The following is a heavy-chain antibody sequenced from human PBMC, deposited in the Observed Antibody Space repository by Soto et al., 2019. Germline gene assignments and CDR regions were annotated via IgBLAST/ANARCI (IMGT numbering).Heavy chain of an antibody. CDR1: GFTVSSNY. CDR2: IYSGGST. CDR3: ARDRVESGYPEYFQH. D-gene: IGHD3-22*01. V-gene: IGHV3-53*01. J-gene: IGHJ1*01. Sequence: EVQLVASGGGLIQPGGSLRLSCAASGFTVSSNYMSWVRQAPGKGLEWVSVIYSGGSTYYADSVKGRFTISRDNSKNTLYLQMTSLRAEDTAVYYCARDRVESGYPEYFQHWGQGTLVSVSS.